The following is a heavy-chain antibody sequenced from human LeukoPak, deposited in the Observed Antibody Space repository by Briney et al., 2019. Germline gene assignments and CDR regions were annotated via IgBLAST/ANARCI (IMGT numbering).Heavy chain of an antibody. CDR3: ARGEHYYDSSGYYY. J-gene: IGHJ4*02. CDR2: IYYTGST. V-gene: IGHV4-31*03. D-gene: IGHD3-22*01. CDR1: GGSISSGGYY. Sequence: ETSQTLSLTCTVSGGSISSGGYYWSWIRQHPGKGLEWIRYIYYTGSTYYNPSLKSRVTISVDTSKNQFSLKLSSVTAADTAVYYCARGEHYYDSSGYYYWGQGTLVTVSS.